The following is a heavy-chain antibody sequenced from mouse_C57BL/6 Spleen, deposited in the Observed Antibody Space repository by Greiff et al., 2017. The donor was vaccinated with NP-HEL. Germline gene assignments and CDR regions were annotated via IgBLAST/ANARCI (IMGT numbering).Heavy chain of an antibody. V-gene: IGHV1-52*01. CDR3: ARPYGSSSWFAY. CDR2: IDPSDSET. Sequence: VQLQQPGAELVRPGSSVKLSCKASGYTFTSYWMHWVKQRPIQGLEWIGNIDPSDSETHYNQKFKDKATLTVDKSSSTAYMQLSSLTSEDSAVYYCARPYGSSSWFAYWGQGTLVTVSA. J-gene: IGHJ3*01. CDR1: GYTFTSYW. D-gene: IGHD1-1*01.